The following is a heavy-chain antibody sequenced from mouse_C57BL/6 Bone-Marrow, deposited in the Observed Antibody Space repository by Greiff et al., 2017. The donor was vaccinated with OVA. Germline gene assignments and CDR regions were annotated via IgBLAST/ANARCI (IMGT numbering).Heavy chain of an antibody. CDR2: IDPEDGDT. CDR1: GFNIKDYY. V-gene: IGHV14-1*01. J-gene: IGHJ1*03. D-gene: IGHD1-1*01. Sequence: VQLQPSGAELVRPGASVKLSCTASGFNIKDYYMHWVKQRPEQGLEWIGRIDPEDGDTEYAPKFQGKATMTADTSSNTAYLQLSSLTSEDTAVYYCTTPYYYGSSYDPPWYFDVWGTGTTVTVSS. CDR3: TTPYYYGSSYDPPWYFDV.